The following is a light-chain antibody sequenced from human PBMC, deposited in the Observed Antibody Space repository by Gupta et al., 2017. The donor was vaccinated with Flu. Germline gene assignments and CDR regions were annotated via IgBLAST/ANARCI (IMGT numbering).Light chain of an antibody. CDR3: QQDASPPWT. V-gene: IGKV4-1*01. Sequence: DIVMTQSPDSRPVSLGERATISCRSSQSSLIRSNNSNSLAWYQQKPGQPPKLLIYWVSTRESGVPDRFSGSASGTDFTLTISRLQAEDVAVYYCQQDASPPWTFGQGTKVEIK. J-gene: IGKJ1*01. CDR1: QSSLIRSNNSNS. CDR2: WVS.